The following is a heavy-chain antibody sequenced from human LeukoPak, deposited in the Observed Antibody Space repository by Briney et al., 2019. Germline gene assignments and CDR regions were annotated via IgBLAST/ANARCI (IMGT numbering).Heavy chain of an antibody. J-gene: IGHJ4*02. CDR3: AGEFHSGGDPLRYFDS. CDR2: ASFDGRIL. CDR1: GFSFSDYL. D-gene: IGHD2-21*01. Sequence: GGSLRLSCAASGFSFSDYLWHWVRQSPGRPPGGASRASFDGRILDYANPVKGRFTTSRDNARTTIHLQIQSLTAEDTAMYCCAGEFHSGGDPLRYFDSWGQGALVTVSS. V-gene: IGHV3-74*01.